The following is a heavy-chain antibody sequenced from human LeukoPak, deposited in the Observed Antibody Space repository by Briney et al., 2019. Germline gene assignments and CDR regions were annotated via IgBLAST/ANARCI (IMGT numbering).Heavy chain of an antibody. CDR2: IIPIFGTA. CDR3: ARGWGNYYGSGSYFDY. J-gene: IGHJ4*02. Sequence: SVKVSCKASGGTFSSYAISWVRQAPGQGLEWMGGIIPIFGTANYAQKFQGRVTITADESTSTAYMELSSLRSEDTAVYYCARGWGNYYGSGSYFDYWGQGTLDTVSS. D-gene: IGHD3-10*01. CDR1: GGTFSSYA. V-gene: IGHV1-69*13.